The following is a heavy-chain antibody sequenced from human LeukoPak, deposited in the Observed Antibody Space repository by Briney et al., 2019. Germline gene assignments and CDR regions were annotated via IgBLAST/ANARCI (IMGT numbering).Heavy chain of an antibody. CDR2: IYPSGST. V-gene: IGHV4-4*07. Sequence: SETLSLTCTVSGGSISSYYWSWIRQPAGKGLEWIGRIYPSGSTNYNPSLKSRVNMSEDTSKNHFSLSLRSVTAADTAVYYCARGLGVAAADSWGQGILVTVSS. J-gene: IGHJ4*02. CDR3: ARGLGVAAADS. D-gene: IGHD6-13*01. CDR1: GGSISSYY.